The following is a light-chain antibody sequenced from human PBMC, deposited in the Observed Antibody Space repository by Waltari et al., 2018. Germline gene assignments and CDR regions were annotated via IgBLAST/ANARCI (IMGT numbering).Light chain of an antibody. Sequence: QSVLTQPPSASGTPGQRVTISCSGSNSNIGANFVYWYRQFPGTSPKLLIYGNDKRASGVPDRFSGSKSGSAAALVISGLRSEDEADYYCAAWDDTLSGHSVFGTGTKVTVV. CDR3: AAWDDTLSGHSV. V-gene: IGLV1-47*01. CDR1: NSNIGANF. J-gene: IGLJ1*01. CDR2: GND.